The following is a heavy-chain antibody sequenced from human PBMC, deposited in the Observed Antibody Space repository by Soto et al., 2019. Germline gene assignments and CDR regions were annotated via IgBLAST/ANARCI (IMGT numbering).Heavy chain of an antibody. CDR1: GGSISSSSYY. CDR3: ARHSRGHTIFGVVTYNWFDP. D-gene: IGHD3-3*01. CDR2: IYYSGST. Sequence: SETLSLTCTVSGGSISSSSYYWGWIRQPPGKGLEWIGSIYYSGSTYYNPSLKSRVTISVDTSKNQFSLKLSSVTAADTAVYYCARHSRGHTIFGVVTYNWFDPWGQGTLVTVSS. V-gene: IGHV4-39*01. J-gene: IGHJ5*02.